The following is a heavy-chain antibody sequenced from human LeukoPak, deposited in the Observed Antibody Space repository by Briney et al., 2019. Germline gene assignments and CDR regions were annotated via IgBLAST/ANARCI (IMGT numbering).Heavy chain of an antibody. D-gene: IGHD6-13*01. Sequence: GGSLRLSCAASGFTFSSYAMSWVRQAPGKGLEWVAVISYDGSNQYYADSVKGRFTISRDNSKNTLHLQMNSLRAEDTAVYYCAKDSQYSSTWGSYVWGKGTTVTVSS. CDR1: GFTFSSYA. CDR2: ISYDGSNQ. J-gene: IGHJ6*04. CDR3: AKDSQYSSTWGSYV. V-gene: IGHV3-30*18.